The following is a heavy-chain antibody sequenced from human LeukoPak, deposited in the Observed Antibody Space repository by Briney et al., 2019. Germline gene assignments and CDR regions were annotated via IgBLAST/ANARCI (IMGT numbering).Heavy chain of an antibody. CDR3: ARDHSSSSYGMDV. D-gene: IGHD6-6*01. CDR1: GYXFTGYY. V-gene: IGHV1-2*02. Sequence: VASVKVSCKASGYXFTGYYIHWVRQAPGQGLEWMGWINPNSGGTNYAQKFQGRVTMTRDTSISTAYMELSRLRSDDTAVYYCARDHSSSSYGMDVWGQGTTVTVSS. CDR2: INPNSGGT. J-gene: IGHJ6*02.